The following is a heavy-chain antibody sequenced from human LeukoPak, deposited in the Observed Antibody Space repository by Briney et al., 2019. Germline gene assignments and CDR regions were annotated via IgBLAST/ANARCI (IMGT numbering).Heavy chain of an antibody. Sequence: SETLSLTCTVSGGSISSFYWSWIRQPPGKGLEWIGYIYYSGSTNYNPSLKSRVTISVDTSKNQFSLKLTSVTAADTAVYYCARGVVAAPQTFDYWGQGTLVTVSS. D-gene: IGHD2-15*01. CDR3: ARGVVAAPQTFDY. CDR1: GGSISSFY. J-gene: IGHJ4*02. V-gene: IGHV4-59*01. CDR2: IYYSGST.